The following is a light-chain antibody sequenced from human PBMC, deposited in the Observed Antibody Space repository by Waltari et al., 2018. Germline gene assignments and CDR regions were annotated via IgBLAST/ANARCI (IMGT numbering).Light chain of an antibody. CDR3: QETSNLFT. CDR1: QSVSSK. J-gene: IGKJ3*01. V-gene: IGKV3-11*01. CDR2: GAS. Sequence: EIVMTQSPATFSLFHWETATISCRTSQSVSSKLAWYQQKPGQAPRLLIYGASSRATGIPDRFNGSGSGTDFTLTISSLEPEDFAVYYCQETSNLFTFGPGTKLDIK.